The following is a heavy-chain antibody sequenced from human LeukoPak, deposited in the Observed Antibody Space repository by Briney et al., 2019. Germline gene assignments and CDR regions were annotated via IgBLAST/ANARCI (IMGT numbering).Heavy chain of an antibody. J-gene: IGHJ4*02. CDR2: ISGSGGGT. Sequence: GGSLRLSCAASGFTFSSYAMSWVRQAPEKGLEWVSTISGSGGGTYYADSVKGRFTISRDDSKNTLYLQMNSLRAEDTAVYYCARGGASELYYFDYWGQGTLVTVSS. CDR3: ARGGASELYYFDY. V-gene: IGHV3-23*01. D-gene: IGHD2-15*01. CDR1: GFTFSSYA.